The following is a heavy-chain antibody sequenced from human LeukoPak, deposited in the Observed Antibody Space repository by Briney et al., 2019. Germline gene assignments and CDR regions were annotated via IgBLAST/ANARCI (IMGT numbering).Heavy chain of an antibody. CDR2: IYYSGST. CDR1: GGSISSSF. Sequence: PSETLSLTCTVSGGSISSSFWAWIRQPPGKGLEWIGYIYYSGSTNYNPSLKSRVTISVDTSKNQFSLKLSSVTAADTAVYYCARAPGFYDFWSGPRHYYMDVWGKGTTVTVSS. CDR3: ARAPGFYDFWSGPRHYYMDV. J-gene: IGHJ6*03. D-gene: IGHD3-3*01. V-gene: IGHV4-59*01.